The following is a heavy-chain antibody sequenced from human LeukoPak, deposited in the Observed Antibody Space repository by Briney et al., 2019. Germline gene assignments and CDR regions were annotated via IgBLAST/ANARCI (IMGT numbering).Heavy chain of an antibody. D-gene: IGHD3-10*01. CDR1: GGSISSYC. CDR3: ARDGWFGDFGY. J-gene: IGHJ4*02. V-gene: IGHV4-4*07. Sequence: PSETLSLTCTVSGGSISSYCWSWIRQPAGKGLEWIGRIYSSGSTNYNPSLKSRVTMSVDTSKNQFSLKLSSVTAADTAVYYCARDGWFGDFGYWGQGTLVTVSS. CDR2: IYSSGST.